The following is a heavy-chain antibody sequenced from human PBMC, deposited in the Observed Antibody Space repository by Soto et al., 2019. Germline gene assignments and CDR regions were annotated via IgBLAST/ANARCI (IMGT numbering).Heavy chain of an antibody. CDR2: IIPLLRTV. CDR3: ARAPVDLSGYMDV. V-gene: IGHV1-69*06. J-gene: IGHJ6*02. CDR1: GGTFASYS. Sequence: QEELVQSGAEVKKPGSSVNVSCKASGGTFASYSITWVRQVPGQRLEWMGEIIPLLRTVNYAQKFQGRLTITGDRPTGTVYRPRGGLGSDDTAVYSCARAPVDLSGYMDVGGHGTTVTVS. D-gene: IGHD6-25*01.